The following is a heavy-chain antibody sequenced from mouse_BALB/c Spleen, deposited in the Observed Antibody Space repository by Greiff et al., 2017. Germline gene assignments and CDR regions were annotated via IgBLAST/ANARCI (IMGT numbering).Heavy chain of an antibody. V-gene: IGHV5-17*02. CDR2: ISSGSSTI. CDR1: GFTFSSFG. CDR3: ARSWQRSALDY. Sequence: EVNLVESGGGLVQPGGSRKFSCAASGFTFSSFGMHWVRQAPEKGLEWVAYISSGSSTIYYADTVKGRFTITRDNPKNTLFLQMTSLRSEDTAMYYCARSWQRSALDYWGQGTSVTVSS. J-gene: IGHJ4*01.